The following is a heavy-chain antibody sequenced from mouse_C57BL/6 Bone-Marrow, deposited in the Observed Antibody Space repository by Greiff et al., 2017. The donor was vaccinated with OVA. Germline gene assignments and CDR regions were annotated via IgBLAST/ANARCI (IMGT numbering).Heavy chain of an antibody. D-gene: IGHD2-4*01. CDR3: ARDEGPIYYDYDGYYFDY. CDR1: GYTLTSYG. V-gene: IGHV1-81*01. Sequence: QVQLQQSGAELARPGASVKLSCKASGYTLTSYGISWVKQRTGQGLEWIGEIYPRSGNTYYNEKFKGKATLTADKSSSTAYMELRSLTSEDSAVYFCARDEGPIYYDYDGYYFDYWGQGTTLTVSS. J-gene: IGHJ2*01. CDR2: IYPRSGNT.